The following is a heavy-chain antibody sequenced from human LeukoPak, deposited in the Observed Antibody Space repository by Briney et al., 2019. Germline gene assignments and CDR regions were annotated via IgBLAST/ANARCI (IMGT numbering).Heavy chain of an antibody. Sequence: SETLSLTCTVSGGSISSSSYYWGWIRQPPGKGLEWIGSIYYSGSTYYNPSLKSRVTISVDTSKNQFSLKLSSVTAADTAVYYCARHPATIPVVPAAIAVSDYWGQGTLVTVSS. CDR3: ARHPATIPVVPAAIAVSDY. D-gene: IGHD2-2*02. J-gene: IGHJ4*02. CDR2: IYYSGST. V-gene: IGHV4-39*01. CDR1: GGSISSSSYY.